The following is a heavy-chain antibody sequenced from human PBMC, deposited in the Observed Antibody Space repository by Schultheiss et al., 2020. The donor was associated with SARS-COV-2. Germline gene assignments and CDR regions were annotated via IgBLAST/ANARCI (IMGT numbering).Heavy chain of an antibody. D-gene: IGHD3-10*01. J-gene: IGHJ4*02. CDR2: ISWDGGST. V-gene: IGHV3-43D*03. CDR3: AGPKYGPGSKDVRFDY. CDR1: GFTFDDYA. Sequence: GGSLRLSCAASGFTFDDYAMHWVRQAPGKGLEWVSLISWDGGSTYYADSVKGRFTISRDNSKNSLYLQMNSLRAEDTALYYCAGPKYGPGSKDVRFDYWGQGTLVTVSS.